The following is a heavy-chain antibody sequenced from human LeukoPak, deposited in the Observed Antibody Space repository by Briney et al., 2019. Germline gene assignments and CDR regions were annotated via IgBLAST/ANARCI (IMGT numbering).Heavy chain of an antibody. CDR1: GFIFSNYA. CDR3: AKGEGGALGIPHPYYFDY. J-gene: IGHJ4*02. CDR2: VLYDGETK. V-gene: IGHV3-30*04. D-gene: IGHD3-16*01. Sequence: GGSLRLSCAASGFIFSNYALHWVRQAPGKGLEWVAVVLYDGETKYYADSVKGRFTISRDNSKNTLYLQINSLTTEDTAVYYCAKGEGGALGIPHPYYFDYWGQGNVVTVSS.